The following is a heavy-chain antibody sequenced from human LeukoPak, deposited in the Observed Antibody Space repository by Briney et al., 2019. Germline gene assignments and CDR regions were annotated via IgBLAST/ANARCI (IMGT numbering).Heavy chain of an antibody. J-gene: IGHJ4*02. CDR2: IYRGDCDT. Sequence: GESLKISCEASGYSFTTYWSGWVRQMPGKGLEWMGIIYRGDCDTRYSASFQGQVTISGDKSISTASLQWSSLKASAPAMYYCARQHGSGSYYSRAIDYWGQGTLVTVSS. V-gene: IGHV5-51*01. CDR1: GYSFTTYW. CDR3: ARQHGSGSYYSRAIDY. D-gene: IGHD3-10*01.